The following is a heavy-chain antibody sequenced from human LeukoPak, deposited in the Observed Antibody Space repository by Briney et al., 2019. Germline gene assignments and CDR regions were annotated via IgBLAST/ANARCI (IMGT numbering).Heavy chain of an antibody. CDR3: AKGSYYYDSAGYFDY. Sequence: GGSLRLACAASGFTLSSYAMSWVRQAPGKGLEWVSTLRGSGGNTYYADSVKGRVTISRDNSKNTLYLKMNSVRAEDTAVYHCAKGSYYYDSAGYFDYWGQGTLVTVSS. D-gene: IGHD3-22*01. CDR1: GFTLSSYA. V-gene: IGHV3-23*01. J-gene: IGHJ4*02. CDR2: LRGSGGNT.